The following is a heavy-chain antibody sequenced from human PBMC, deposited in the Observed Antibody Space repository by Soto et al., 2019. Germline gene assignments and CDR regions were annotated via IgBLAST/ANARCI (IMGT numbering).Heavy chain of an antibody. CDR1: GAALSSGGYF. Sequence: PWETLSLTCTVSGAALSSGGYFYTWVRQPPGKGLEWLGYIYYSGGTNYNTSLKSRVTISLDKSKSQFSLRLISVTAADTAVYYCTREQSDDNYFDPWGQGTLVTVSS. J-gene: IGHJ5*02. D-gene: IGHD6-19*01. V-gene: IGHV4-61*08. CDR2: IYYSGGT. CDR3: TREQSDDNYFDP.